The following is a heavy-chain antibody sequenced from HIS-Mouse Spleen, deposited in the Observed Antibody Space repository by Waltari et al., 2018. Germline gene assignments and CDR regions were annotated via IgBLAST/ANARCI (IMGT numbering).Heavy chain of an antibody. CDR3: AREIPYSSSWYDWYFDL. CDR1: VGSISSRSYS. CDR2: IYYSGST. J-gene: IGHJ2*01. Sequence: QLQLQESGPGLVKPSETLSLTCTVSVGSISSRSYSRGWIRQPPGKGLEWIGSIYYSGSTYYNPSLKSRVTISVDTSKNQFSLKLSSVTAADTAVYYCAREIPYSSSWYDWYFDLWGRGTLATVSS. D-gene: IGHD6-13*01. V-gene: IGHV4-39*07.